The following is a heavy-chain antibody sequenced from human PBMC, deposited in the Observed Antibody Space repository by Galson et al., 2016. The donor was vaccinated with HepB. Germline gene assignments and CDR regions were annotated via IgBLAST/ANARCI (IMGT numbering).Heavy chain of an antibody. J-gene: IGHJ6*02. CDR2: IFYSGRT. CDR3: AREFSHDNPAWGSYGMDV. CDR1: GGSVSGPYYY. V-gene: IGHV4-61*01. Sequence: ETLSLTCNVSGGSVSGPYYYWSWIRQPPGKGLEYIGHIFYSGRTTYNPSLRSRVTISLDTSKNQFSLKLNSVTAADTALYYFAREFSHDNPAWGSYGMDVWGRGTTVTVSS. D-gene: IGHD3-16*01.